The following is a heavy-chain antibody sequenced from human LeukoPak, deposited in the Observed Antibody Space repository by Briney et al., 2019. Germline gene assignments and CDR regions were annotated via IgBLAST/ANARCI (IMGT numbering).Heavy chain of an antibody. V-gene: IGHV3-11*01. D-gene: IGHD6-25*01. Sequence: PGGSLRLSCAASGFTFSDYYMSWIRQAPGKGLEWVSYISSSGSTIYYADSVKGRFTISRDNAKNSLYLQMNSLRAEDTAVYYCARVLHVLGGFYYYYYMDVWGKGTTVTVSS. J-gene: IGHJ6*03. CDR2: ISSSGSTI. CDR1: GFTFSDYY. CDR3: ARVLHVLGGFYYYYYMDV.